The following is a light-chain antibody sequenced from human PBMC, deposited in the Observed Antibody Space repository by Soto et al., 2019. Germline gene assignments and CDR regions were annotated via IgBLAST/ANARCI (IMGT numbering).Light chain of an antibody. CDR3: QQYVSSLSIT. CDR1: QSVSSSF. Sequence: EIVLTQSPGTLSLSPGERATLSCRASQSVSSSFLAWYQQKPGQAPRLLIYGASSRATAIPDRFSGSGSGTDFTLTISRLEPEDFAVYYCQQYVSSLSITFGQGTRLELK. J-gene: IGKJ5*01. CDR2: GAS. V-gene: IGKV3-20*01.